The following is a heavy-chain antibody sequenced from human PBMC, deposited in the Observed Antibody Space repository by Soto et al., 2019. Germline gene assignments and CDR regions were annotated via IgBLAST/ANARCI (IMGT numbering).Heavy chain of an antibody. V-gene: IGHV3-21*01. J-gene: IGHJ4*02. Sequence: GGSLRLSCAASGFTFSSYSMNWVRQAPGKGLEWVSSISSSSSYIYYADSVKGRFTISRDNAKNSLYLQMNSLRAEDTAVYYCARDSGYYGSGSYYNYWGQGTLVTVSS. CDR2: ISSSSSYI. CDR1: GFTFSSYS. CDR3: ARDSGYYGSGSYYNY. D-gene: IGHD3-10*01.